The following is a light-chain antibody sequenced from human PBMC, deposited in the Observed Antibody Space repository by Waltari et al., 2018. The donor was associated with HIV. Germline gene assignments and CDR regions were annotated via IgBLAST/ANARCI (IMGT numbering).Light chain of an antibody. CDR3: AAWDDILSGWV. CDR2: SDN. Sequence: QSVLTQPPSASGPPGQRATISCSGRSPNIGNTVYCYQQLPGTASKGIICSDNRRPSGVPDRFSGSRSGTSASLDVSGLRSEEEANYVWAAWDDILSGWVFGAGTKLTVL. CDR1: SPNIGNT. J-gene: IGLJ3*02. V-gene: IGLV1-47*02.